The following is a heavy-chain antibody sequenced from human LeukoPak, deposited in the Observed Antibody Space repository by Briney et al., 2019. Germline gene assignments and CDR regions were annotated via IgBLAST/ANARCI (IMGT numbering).Heavy chain of an antibody. J-gene: IGHJ4*02. V-gene: IGHV1-69*02. CDR3: ARGGDLKGELDY. D-gene: IGHD3-16*01. CDR1: AGTFSSYT. CDR2: IIPILGIA. Sequence: SVKVSCNASAGTFSSYTISWVRQAPGQGLEWMGRIIPILGIANYAQKFQGRVTITADKSTSTAYMELSSLRSEDTAVYYCARGGDLKGELDYWGQGTLVTVSS.